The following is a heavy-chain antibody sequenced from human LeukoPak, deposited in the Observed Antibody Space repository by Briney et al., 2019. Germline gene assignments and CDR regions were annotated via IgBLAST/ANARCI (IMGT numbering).Heavy chain of an antibody. CDR1: GGSISSSY. Sequence: SETLSLTCKVSGGSISSSYWSWIRQPPGKGLEWIAYIYYRGSTNYNPSLKSRVTISVDTSKNQFSLKVTSVTATDTAVYYCARRLGYCSSTSCYVAPFDYWGQGTLVTVSS. CDR3: ARRLGYCSSTSCYVAPFDY. J-gene: IGHJ4*02. D-gene: IGHD2-2*01. V-gene: IGHV4-59*08. CDR2: IYYRGST.